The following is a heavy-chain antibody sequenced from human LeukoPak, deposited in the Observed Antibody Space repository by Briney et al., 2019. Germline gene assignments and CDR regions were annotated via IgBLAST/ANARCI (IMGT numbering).Heavy chain of an antibody. Sequence: GESLKISCKGSGYSFTSYWIGWVRQMPGKGLEWMGIIYPGDSDTRYSPSFQGQVTISADKSISTAYLQWSSLKASDTAMYYCVKYSSSWYESGYFQHWGQGTLVTASS. CDR2: IYPGDSDT. V-gene: IGHV5-51*01. D-gene: IGHD6-13*01. CDR3: VKYSSSWYESGYFQH. J-gene: IGHJ1*01. CDR1: GYSFTSYW.